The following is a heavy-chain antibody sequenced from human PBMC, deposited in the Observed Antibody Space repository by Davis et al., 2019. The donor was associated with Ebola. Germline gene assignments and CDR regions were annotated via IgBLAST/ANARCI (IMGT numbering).Heavy chain of an antibody. Sequence: SVKVSCKASGYTFTSYGISWVRQAPGQGLEWMGGIIPIFGTANYAQKFQGRVTITADKSTSTAYMELRSLRSDDTAVYYCARQLGSIWFGEHPFDYWGQGTLVTVSS. CDR3: ARQLGSIWFGEHPFDY. V-gene: IGHV1-69*06. J-gene: IGHJ4*02. CDR2: IIPIFGTA. CDR1: GYTFTSYG. D-gene: IGHD3-10*01.